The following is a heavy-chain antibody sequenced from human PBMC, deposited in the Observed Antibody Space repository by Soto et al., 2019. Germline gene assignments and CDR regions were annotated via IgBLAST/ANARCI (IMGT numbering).Heavy chain of an antibody. D-gene: IGHD6-6*01. V-gene: IGHV3-23*01. CDR1: GFTFSSYA. CDR3: AKLYSSSSWNFDY. Sequence: RLSCAASGFTFSSYAMSWVRQAPGKGLEWVSAISGSGGSTYYADSVKGRFTISRDNSKNTLYLQMNSLRAEDTAVYYCAKLYSSSSWNFDYWGQGTLVTVSS. J-gene: IGHJ4*02. CDR2: ISGSGGST.